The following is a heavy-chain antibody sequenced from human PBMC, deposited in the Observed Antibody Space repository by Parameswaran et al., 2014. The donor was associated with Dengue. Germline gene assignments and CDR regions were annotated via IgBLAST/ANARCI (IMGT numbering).Heavy chain of an antibody. J-gene: IGHJ6*02. Sequence: WIRQPPGKGLEWVGSIDYTWSAYYSVPFEGRITISADRSKNQFSLRFNSVTAADTAVYYCVRQFYHGGPYQLDAPFPLDVWGPGAKVTVSS. D-gene: IGHD2-15*01. CDR2: IDYTWSA. CDR3: VRQFYHGGPYQLDAPFPLDV. V-gene: IGHV4-39*01.